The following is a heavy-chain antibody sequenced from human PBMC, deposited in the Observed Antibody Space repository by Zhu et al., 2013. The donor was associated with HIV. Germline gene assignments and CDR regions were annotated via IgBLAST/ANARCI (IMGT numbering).Heavy chain of an antibody. Sequence: QVHLVQSGAEVKKPGASVKVSCKTSGYTFISYYIHWVRQAPGQGLEWMGIINPSGGSTSYAQKYRGRVTMTRDTSTSTVDMNLSSLRYEDTAVYYCARARYSSGWYDYWGQGTLVTVSS. D-gene: IGHD6-19*01. J-gene: IGHJ4*02. CDR3: ARARYSSGWYDY. CDR2: INPSGGST. CDR1: GYTFISYY. V-gene: IGHV1-46*01.